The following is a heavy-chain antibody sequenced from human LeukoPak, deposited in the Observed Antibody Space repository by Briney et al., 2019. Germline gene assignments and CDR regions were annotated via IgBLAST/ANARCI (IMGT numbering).Heavy chain of an antibody. V-gene: IGHV4-34*01. Sequence: PLETLSLTCAVYGGSLSGDYWSWIRQPPGKGLEWIGEINHGGNTNYNPSLESRASLSVDTSRNQISLRLSSVTAADTAVYYCARGFGNVRGVTWGQGPLGTVSS. J-gene: IGHJ5*02. D-gene: IGHD3-16*01. CDR2: INHGGNT. CDR3: ARGFGNVRGVT. CDR1: GGSLSGDY.